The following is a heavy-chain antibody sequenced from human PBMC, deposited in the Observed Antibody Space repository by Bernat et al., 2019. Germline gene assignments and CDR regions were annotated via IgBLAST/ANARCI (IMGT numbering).Heavy chain of an antibody. J-gene: IGHJ6*02. CDR1: GFTFSTYA. CDR2: ISYAGSNK. V-gene: IGHV3-30-3*01. Sequence: QVQLVESGGGVVQPGTSLRLSCAASGFTFSTYAMHWVRQAPGKGLEWVAVISYAGSNKYYADSVKGRFTISRDNAKNSLYLQMNSLRDEDTAVYYCARGRKDGYSYGNDYYYYGMDVWGQGTTVTVSS. CDR3: ARGRKDGYSYGNDYYYYGMDV. D-gene: IGHD5-18*01.